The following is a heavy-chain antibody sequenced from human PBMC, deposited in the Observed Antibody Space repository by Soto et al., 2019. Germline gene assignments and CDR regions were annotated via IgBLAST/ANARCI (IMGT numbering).Heavy chain of an antibody. Sequence: GASVKVSCKASGYTFTGYYMHWVRQAPGQGLEWMGWINPNSGGTNYAQKFQGWVTMTRDTSISTAYMELSRLRSDDTAAYYCARARLPSDYDILTGYYMSGFYGMDVWGQGTTVTVSS. CDR1: GYTFTGYY. CDR2: INPNSGGT. J-gene: IGHJ6*02. CDR3: ARARLPSDYDILTGYYMSGFYGMDV. V-gene: IGHV1-2*04. D-gene: IGHD3-9*01.